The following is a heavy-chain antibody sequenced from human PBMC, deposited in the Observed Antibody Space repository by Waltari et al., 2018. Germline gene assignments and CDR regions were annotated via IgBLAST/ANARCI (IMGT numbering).Heavy chain of an antibody. CDR2: INAGKGNT. CDR3: ARQSVRGVPERVLDY. V-gene: IGHV1-3*01. D-gene: IGHD3-10*02. Sequence: HVQLVQSGAEVKKPRASVTVSCKASGYTFTTYHILLVRESPGQRLEWMGWINAGKGNTKYCQRFQGRVTITSDTSESTAYMELSSLRSEDSAVYYCARQSVRGVPERVLDYWGQGTLVTVSS. J-gene: IGHJ4*02. CDR1: GYTFTTYH.